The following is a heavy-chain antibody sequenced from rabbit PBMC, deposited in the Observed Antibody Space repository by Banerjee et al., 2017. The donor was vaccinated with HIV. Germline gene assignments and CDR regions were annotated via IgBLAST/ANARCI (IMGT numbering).Heavy chain of an antibody. Sequence: QEKLEESGGDLVKPGASLTLSCGASGFTLSSTYWICWVRQAPGKGLEWIGCISTGDGSTYYASWARGRFTISKTSSTTVTLQMTSLTAADTATYFCARGTFSSYVNLWGPGTLVTVS. CDR3: ARGTFSSYVNL. CDR1: GFTLSSTYW. J-gene: IGHJ4*01. D-gene: IGHD8-1*01. CDR2: ISTGDGST. V-gene: IGHV1S45*01.